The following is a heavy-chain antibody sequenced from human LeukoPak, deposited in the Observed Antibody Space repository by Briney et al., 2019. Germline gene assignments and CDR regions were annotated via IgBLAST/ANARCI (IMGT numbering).Heavy chain of an antibody. CDR1: GYTFTSYG. V-gene: IGHV3-23*01. CDR3: AKEHMVAAVYYFDY. CDR2: INPRSGGT. Sequence: ASVKVSCKASGYTFTSYGISWVRQAPGKGLEWVSSINPRSGGTYYADSVRGRFTISGDNSKNTLYLQMNSLRAEDTAVYYCAKEHMVAAVYYFDYWGQGTLVTVSS. D-gene: IGHD2-15*01. J-gene: IGHJ4*02.